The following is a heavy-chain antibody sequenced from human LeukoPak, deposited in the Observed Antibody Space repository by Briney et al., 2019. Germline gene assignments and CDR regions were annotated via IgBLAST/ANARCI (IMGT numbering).Heavy chain of an antibody. Sequence: PGRSLRLSCAASGFTFSSYAMHWVRQAPGKGLEWVAVISYDGSNKYYADSVKGRFTISRDNSKNTLYLQMSSLRAEDTAVYYCARDQELVWGSVFDYWGQGTLVTVSS. CDR2: ISYDGSNK. CDR3: ARDQELVWGSVFDY. V-gene: IGHV3-30*04. CDR1: GFTFSSYA. D-gene: IGHD1-26*01. J-gene: IGHJ4*02.